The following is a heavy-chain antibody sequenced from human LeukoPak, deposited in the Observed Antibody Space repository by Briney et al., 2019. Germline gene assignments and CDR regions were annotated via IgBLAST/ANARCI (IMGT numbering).Heavy chain of an antibody. J-gene: IGHJ4*02. Sequence: GASVKVSCTASGYTFTIYGISWVRQAPGQGVEWMGWISAYNGNTNYAQKLQGRVTMTTDTSTSTAYMELRSLRSGDTAVYYCARGQTAMVTVDYWGQGTLVTVSS. V-gene: IGHV1-18*01. CDR3: ARGQTAMVTVDY. CDR2: ISAYNGNT. CDR1: GYTFTIYG. D-gene: IGHD5-18*01.